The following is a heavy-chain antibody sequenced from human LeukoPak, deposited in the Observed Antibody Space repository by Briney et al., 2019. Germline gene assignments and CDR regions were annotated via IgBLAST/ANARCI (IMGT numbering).Heavy chain of an antibody. CDR3: AREGASGYCSGGSCLSWFDP. J-gene: IGHJ5*02. V-gene: IGHV4-39*07. Sequence: SETLSLTCTVSGGSISSSSYYWGWIRQPPGKGLEWIGSIYYSGSTYYNPSLKSRVTISVDTSKNQFSLKLSSVTAADTAVYYCAREGASGYCSGGSCLSWFDPWGQGTLVTVSS. CDR1: GGSISSSSYY. D-gene: IGHD2-15*01. CDR2: IYYSGST.